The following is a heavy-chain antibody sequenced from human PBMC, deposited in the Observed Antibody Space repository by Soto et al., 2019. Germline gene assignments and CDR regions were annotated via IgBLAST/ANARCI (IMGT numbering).Heavy chain of an antibody. CDR3: ARGNIVRYSYGPYSYFDY. Sequence: QVQLVQSGAEVKKPGSSVKVSCKASGGTFSSYAISWVRQAPGQGLEWMGGIIPIFGTANYAQKFQGRVTITADESTSTAYMELSSLRSEDTAVYYCARGNIVRYSYGPYSYFDYWGQGTLVTVSS. D-gene: IGHD5-18*01. CDR1: GGTFSSYA. V-gene: IGHV1-69*01. J-gene: IGHJ4*02. CDR2: IIPIFGTA.